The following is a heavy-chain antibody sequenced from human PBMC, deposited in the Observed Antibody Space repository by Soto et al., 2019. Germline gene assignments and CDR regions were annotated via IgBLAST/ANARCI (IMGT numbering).Heavy chain of an antibody. CDR1: GFAYNNYG. Sequence: GGSLRLSCTGSGFAYNNYGINWVRQAQGKRLECVSSISKSDYTYYSDSVKGRFAISRDNAKSSVSLQMNTLSVEDTAVYYCAREDSIIIPAVSDFWGHGTLVTVSS. CDR3: AREDSIIIPAVSDF. V-gene: IGHV3-21*01. J-gene: IGHJ4*01. D-gene: IGHD2-2*01. CDR2: ISKSDYT.